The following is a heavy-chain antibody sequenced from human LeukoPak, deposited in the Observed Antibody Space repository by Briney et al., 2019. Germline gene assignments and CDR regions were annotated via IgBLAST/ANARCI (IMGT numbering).Heavy chain of an antibody. V-gene: IGHV4-4*07. D-gene: IGHD6-19*01. Sequence: PSETLSLTCTVSGGSISSYYWNWIRQPAGKGLEWIGRIHTSGSTNYNSSLKSRVTMSVDTSKNQFSLKLSSVTAADTAVYYCARGKVVAGTPGQNSWDYWGQGTLVTVSS. J-gene: IGHJ4*02. CDR1: GGSISSYY. CDR2: IHTSGST. CDR3: ARGKVVAGTPGQNSWDY.